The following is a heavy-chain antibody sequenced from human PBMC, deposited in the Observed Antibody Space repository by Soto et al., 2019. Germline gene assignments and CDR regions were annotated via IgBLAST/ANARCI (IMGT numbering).Heavy chain of an antibody. Sequence: PSETLSLTCTVSGGSMISYYWSWILQPPGKGLEWIGYIYHSGSTYYNPSLKSRVTISVDRSKNQFSLKLSSVTAADTAVYYCARVPDRWGQGTLVTVSS. V-gene: IGHV4-59*12. CDR3: ARVPDR. J-gene: IGHJ5*02. CDR1: GGSMISYY. D-gene: IGHD2-2*01. CDR2: IYHSGST.